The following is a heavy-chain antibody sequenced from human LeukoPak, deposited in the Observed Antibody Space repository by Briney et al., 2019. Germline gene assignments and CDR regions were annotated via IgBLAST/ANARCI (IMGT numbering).Heavy chain of an antibody. Sequence: SETLSLTCTVSGGSISSYYWSWIRQPPGKGLEWIGYIYYSGSTNYNPSLKSRVTISVDTSKNQFSLKLSSVTAADTAVYYCARDSRSSSGWYGRPPLYYYYDMDVWGQGTTVTVSS. D-gene: IGHD6-19*01. V-gene: IGHV4-59*01. CDR2: IYYSGST. CDR3: ARDSRSSSGWYGRPPLYYYYDMDV. J-gene: IGHJ6*02. CDR1: GGSISSYY.